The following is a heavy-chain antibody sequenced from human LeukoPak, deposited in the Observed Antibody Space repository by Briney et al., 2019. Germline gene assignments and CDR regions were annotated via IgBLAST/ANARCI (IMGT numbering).Heavy chain of an antibody. CDR2: ITSSSSYI. CDR1: GFTFSRYS. CDR3: ARRRPYGDYAGGAFDI. V-gene: IGHV3-21*01. Sequence: GGSLRLSCAASGFTFSRYSMSWVRQAPGKGLEWVSSITSSSSYIYYADSVKGRFTISRDNAKNSLYLQMNSLRAEDTAVYYCARRRPYGDYAGGAFDIWGQGTMVSVSS. D-gene: IGHD4-17*01. J-gene: IGHJ3*02.